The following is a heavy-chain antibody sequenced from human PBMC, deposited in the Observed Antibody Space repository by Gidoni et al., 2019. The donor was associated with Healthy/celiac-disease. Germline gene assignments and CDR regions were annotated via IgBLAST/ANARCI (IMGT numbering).Heavy chain of an antibody. CDR1: GFIFSSDA. J-gene: IGHJ4*02. D-gene: IGHD5-18*01. Sequence: EVQLLESGGCLVQPGGSTSVSWADSGFIFSSDAMSWVRQAPGKGLVWLSAISGSGGSTYYADSVKGRFTISRDNSKNTLYLQMNSLRAEDTAVYYCAKGDGYTYFDYWGQGTLVTVSS. CDR2: ISGSGGST. CDR3: AKGDGYTYFDY. V-gene: IGHV3-23*01.